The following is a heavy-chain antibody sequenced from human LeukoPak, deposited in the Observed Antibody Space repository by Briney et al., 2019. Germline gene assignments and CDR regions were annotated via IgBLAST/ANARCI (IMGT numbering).Heavy chain of an antibody. CDR1: GGTFSSYA. CDR3: ARWVVGAPRFDP. D-gene: IGHD1-26*01. CDR2: IIPIFGTA. Sequence: SVKVSCKASGGTFSSYAISWVRQAPGQGLEWMGGIIPIFGTANYVQKFQGRVTITADESTSTAYMELSSLRSEDTAVYYRARWVVGAPRFDPWGQGTLVTVSS. V-gene: IGHV1-69*13. J-gene: IGHJ5*02.